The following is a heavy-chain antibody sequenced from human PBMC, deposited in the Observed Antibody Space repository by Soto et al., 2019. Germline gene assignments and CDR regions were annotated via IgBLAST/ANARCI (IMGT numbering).Heavy chain of an antibody. V-gene: IGHV3-23*01. CDR2: ISGSSGST. CDR1: EFTFSSYA. Sequence: GGSLRLSCAASEFTFSSYAMSWLRQAPGKRLEWVAPISGSSGSTYYADTVEGRFPTSRDNAKNTLYVQMNSLRAEDTAAYYCAKASEYGECVVCPDFWGQGTLATVSA. D-gene: IGHD4-17*01. J-gene: IGHJ4*02. CDR3: AKASEYGECVVCPDF.